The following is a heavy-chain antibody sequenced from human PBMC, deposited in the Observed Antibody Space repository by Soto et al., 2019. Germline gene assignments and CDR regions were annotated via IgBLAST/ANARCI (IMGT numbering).Heavy chain of an antibody. D-gene: IGHD5-12*01. Sequence: GESLKISCKGSGYIFNNHWIGWVRQMPGKGLEWMGIIYPGDSDTRYSPSFQGQVAFSADKSISTAYLQWSSLKASDTAMYYCARRLIVATGMDVWGQGTTVTVSS. CDR3: ARRLIVATGMDV. J-gene: IGHJ6*02. V-gene: IGHV5-51*01. CDR1: GYIFNNHW. CDR2: IYPGDSDT.